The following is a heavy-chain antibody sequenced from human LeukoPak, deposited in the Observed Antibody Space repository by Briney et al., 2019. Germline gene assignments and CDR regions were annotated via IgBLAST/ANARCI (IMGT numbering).Heavy chain of an antibody. J-gene: IGHJ4*02. Sequence: GGSLRLSCAASGFTVSTNYMAWVREPPGXXLEWVSIIYAGGSTXXXVSVKGRFTISRDKYKNTLYPQMNSLRAEDTAVYYCARGPNSGYSMWGQGTLVTVSS. V-gene: IGHV3-53*01. CDR2: IYAGGST. D-gene: IGHD3-22*01. CDR3: ARGPNSGYSM. CDR1: GFTVSTNY.